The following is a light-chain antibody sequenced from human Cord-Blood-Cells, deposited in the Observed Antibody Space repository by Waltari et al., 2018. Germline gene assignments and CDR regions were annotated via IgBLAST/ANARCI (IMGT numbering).Light chain of an antibody. CDR1: TNISSY. Sequence: DIQMTQSPSSLSASVGDRVTITCLASTNISSYLNWYQQKPGKAPKLLIYSASSLQSGVPSRFIGSRSGTDFTLTISSLQPEDFATYYCQQSYSTLWTFGQGTKVEIK. CDR3: QQSYSTLWT. CDR2: SAS. J-gene: IGKJ1*01. V-gene: IGKV1-39*01.